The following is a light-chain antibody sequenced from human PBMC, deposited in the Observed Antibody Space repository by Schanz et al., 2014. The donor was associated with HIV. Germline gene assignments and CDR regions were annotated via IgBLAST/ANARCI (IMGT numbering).Light chain of an antibody. Sequence: QSALTQPPSASGSPGQSVTISCTGTSSDVGGYNYVSWYQQHPGKAPKLMIYEVSNRPSGVSNRFSGSKSGNTASLTISGLQAEDEADYYCSSYAGSGNLGVFGGGTKLTVL. CDR2: EVS. J-gene: IGLJ2*01. CDR3: SSYAGSGNLGV. V-gene: IGLV2-8*01. CDR1: SSDVGGYNY.